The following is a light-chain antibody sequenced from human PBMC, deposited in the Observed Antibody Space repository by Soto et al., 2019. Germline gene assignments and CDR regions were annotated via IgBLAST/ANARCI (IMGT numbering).Light chain of an antibody. Sequence: EIVMTQSPASLSVSPGDGATLSCRASQTVASNVAWYQQKPGRGPRLLIHGASTRAAGVPARFSGSGSATDFTLTISSLQSEDCAVYYCPQYHNWPPHYTFRQGMKLQIK. CDR1: QTVASN. V-gene: IGKV3-15*01. J-gene: IGKJ2*01. CDR2: GAS. CDR3: PQYHNWPPHYT.